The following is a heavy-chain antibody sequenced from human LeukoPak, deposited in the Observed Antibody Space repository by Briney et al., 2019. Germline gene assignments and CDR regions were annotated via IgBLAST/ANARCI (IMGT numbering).Heavy chain of an antibody. CDR3: ARVHYCSGGSCFTRLSGYYGMDV. J-gene: IGHJ6*02. CDR1: GYTFTGYY. CDR2: INPNSGGT. V-gene: IGHV1-2*02. Sequence: ASVKVPCKASGYTFTGYYMHWVRQAPGQGLEWMGWINPNSGGTNYAQKFQGRVTMTRDTSISTAYMELSRLRSDDTAVYYCARVHYCSGGSCFTRLSGYYGMDVWGQGTTVTVSS. D-gene: IGHD2-15*01.